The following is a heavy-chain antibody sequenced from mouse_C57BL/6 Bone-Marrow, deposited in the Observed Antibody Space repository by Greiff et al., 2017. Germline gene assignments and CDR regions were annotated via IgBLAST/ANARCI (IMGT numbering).Heavy chain of an antibody. CDR2: INPNNGGT. J-gene: IGHJ2*01. Sequence: VQLQQSGPELVKPGASVKISCKASGYTFTDYYMNWVKQSHGKSLEWIGDINPNNGGTSYNQKFKGKATLTVDKSSSTAYMELRSLTSEDSAVYYCVDYDYDDVDYWGQGTTLTVSS. CDR1: GYTFTDYY. V-gene: IGHV1-26*01. CDR3: VDYDYDDVDY. D-gene: IGHD2-4*01.